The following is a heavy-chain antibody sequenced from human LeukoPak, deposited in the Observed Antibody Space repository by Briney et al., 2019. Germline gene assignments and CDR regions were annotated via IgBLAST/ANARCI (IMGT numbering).Heavy chain of an antibody. CDR2: IYYSGST. J-gene: IGHJ4*02. D-gene: IGHD3-22*01. CDR1: GGSISSGDYY. V-gene: IGHV4-30-4*08. Sequence: PSETLSLTCTVSGGSISSGDYYWSWIRQPPGKGLEWIGYIYYSGSTYYNPSLKSRVTISVDTSKNQFSLKLSSVTAADTAVYYCARHTGGDYYDSSGYPNFDYWGQGTLVTVSS. CDR3: ARHTGGDYYDSSGYPNFDY.